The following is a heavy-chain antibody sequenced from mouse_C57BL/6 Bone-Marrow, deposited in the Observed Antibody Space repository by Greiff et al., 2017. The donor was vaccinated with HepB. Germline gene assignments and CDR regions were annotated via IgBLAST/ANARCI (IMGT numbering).Heavy chain of an antibody. V-gene: IGHV5-17*01. CDR3: ARGSYYGIFYGDCDV. J-gene: IGHJ1*03. D-gene: IGHD1-1*01. CDR2: ISSGSSTI. CDR1: GFTFSDYG. Sequence: DVQLVESGGGLVKPGGSLKLSCAASGFTFSDYGMHWVRQAPEKGLEWVAYISSGSSTIYYADTVKGRFTISRDNAKNTLFLQMTSLRSEDTAMYYCARGSYYGIFYGDCDVWGTGNTVTVSS.